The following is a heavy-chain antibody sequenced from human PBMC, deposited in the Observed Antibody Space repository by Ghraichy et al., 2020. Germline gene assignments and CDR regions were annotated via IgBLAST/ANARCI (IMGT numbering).Heavy chain of an antibody. V-gene: IGHV4-34*01. CDR3: ARSDIVVVVKSAWLDP. CDR2: INHSGST. D-gene: IGHD2-2*01. Sequence: SETLSLTCAVYGGSFSGYYWSWIRQPPGKGLEWIGEINHSGSTNYNPSLKSRVTISVDTSKNQFSLKLSSVTAADTAVYYCARSDIVVVVKSAWLDPWGQGTLVTVSS. CDR1: GGSFSGYY. J-gene: IGHJ5*02.